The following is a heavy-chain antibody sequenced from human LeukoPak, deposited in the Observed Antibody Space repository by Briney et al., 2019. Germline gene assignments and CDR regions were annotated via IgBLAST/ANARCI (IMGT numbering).Heavy chain of an antibody. Sequence: ASVKVPCKASGGTFSSYAISWVRQAPGQGLEWMGRIIPILGIANYAQKFQGRVTITADKSTSTAYMELSSLRSEDTAVYYCARGGARRPFVIWGQGTMVTVSS. CDR2: IIPILGIA. V-gene: IGHV1-69*04. D-gene: IGHD6-25*01. CDR1: GGTFSSYA. J-gene: IGHJ3*02. CDR3: ARGGARRPFVI.